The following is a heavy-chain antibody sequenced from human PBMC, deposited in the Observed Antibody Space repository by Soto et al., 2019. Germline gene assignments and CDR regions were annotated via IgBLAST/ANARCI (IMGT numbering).Heavy chain of an antibody. J-gene: IGHJ4*02. V-gene: IGHV3-53*01. CDR3: ATSRYTGPYSGRCLDD. CDR1: WFTVSSTY. CDR2: LYTGSDT. Sequence: LRLSCSTPWFTVSSTYLTYVRQAPVKGLEGVAILYTGSDTVYADSVKGRVTISRDSSNNTFYLQMNSLIAENTAMYFRATSRYTGPYSGRCLDDWGQGSMVTVSS. D-gene: IGHD2-15*01.